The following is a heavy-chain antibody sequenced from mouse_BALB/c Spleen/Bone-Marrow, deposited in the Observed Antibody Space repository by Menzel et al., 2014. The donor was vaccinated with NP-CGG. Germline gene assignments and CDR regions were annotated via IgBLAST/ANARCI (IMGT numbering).Heavy chain of an antibody. CDR3: TRREAYYRYDGDFDY. V-gene: IGHV1-15*01. D-gene: IGHD2-14*01. J-gene: IGHJ2*01. CDR1: GYTFTDYE. CDR2: IDPETTGT. Sequence: QVQLQQSGAELVRPGASVTLSCKASGYTFTDYEMHWVKQTPVHGLEWIGAIDPETTGTACNQKFKGKATLIADKSSSTAYIELRSLSSEDSAVYYCTRREAYYRYDGDFDYWGQGTTLTVSS.